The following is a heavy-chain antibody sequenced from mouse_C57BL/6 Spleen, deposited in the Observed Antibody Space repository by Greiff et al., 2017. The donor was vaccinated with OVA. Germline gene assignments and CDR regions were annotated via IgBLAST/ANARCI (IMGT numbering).Heavy chain of an antibody. CDR1: GYTFTSYW. Sequence: VQLQQPGAELVKPGASVKLSCKASGYTFTSYWMQWVKQRPGQGLEWIGEIDPSDSYTNYNQKFKGKATLTVDTSSSTAYMQLSSLTSEDSAVYYCASGYGDFDVWGTGTTVTVSS. J-gene: IGHJ1*03. CDR3: ASGYGDFDV. CDR2: IDPSDSYT. V-gene: IGHV1-50*01.